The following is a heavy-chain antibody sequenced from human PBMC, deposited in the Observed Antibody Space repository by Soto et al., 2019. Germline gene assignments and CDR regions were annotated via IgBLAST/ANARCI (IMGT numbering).Heavy chain of an antibody. V-gene: IGHV3-23*01. J-gene: IGHJ6*03. CDR3: AKSPNYHFRLGYCSGGSCPYYYMDV. D-gene: IGHD2-15*01. CDR2: ISGSGGST. CDR1: GFTFSSYF. Sequence: SLRLSCAASGFTFSSYFMSWVRQAPGKGLEWVSAISGSGGSTYYADSVKGRFTISRDNSKNTLYLQMNSLRAEDTAVYYCAKSPNYHFRLGYCSGGSCPYYYMDVWGKGTTVTVSS.